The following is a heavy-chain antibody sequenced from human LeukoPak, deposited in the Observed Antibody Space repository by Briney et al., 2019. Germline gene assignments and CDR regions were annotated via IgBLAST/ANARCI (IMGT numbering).Heavy chain of an antibody. D-gene: IGHD2-15*01. CDR3: ARRLLGYCSGGSCEYYFDY. Sequence: GESLKISCKGSGYRFTSYWIGWVRQMPGKGLEWMGIIYPGDSDTRYSPSFQGQVTISADKSISTAYLQWSSLKASDTAMYHCARRLLGYCSGGSCEYYFDYWGQGTLVTVSS. CDR1: GYRFTSYW. J-gene: IGHJ4*02. V-gene: IGHV5-51*01. CDR2: IYPGDSDT.